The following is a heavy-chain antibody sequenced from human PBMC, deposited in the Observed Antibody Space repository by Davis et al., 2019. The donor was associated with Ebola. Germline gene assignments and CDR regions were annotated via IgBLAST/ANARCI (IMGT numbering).Heavy chain of an antibody. Sequence: GSLRLSCAVYGGSFSGYYWSWIRQPPGKGLEWIGKIYHSGSTNYNPSLKSRVTISVDKSKNQFSLKLSSVTAADTAVYYCARKRWYFDYWGQGTLVTVSS. CDR2: IYHSGST. CDR1: GGSFSGYY. V-gene: IGHV4-34*01. J-gene: IGHJ4*02. CDR3: ARKRWYFDY. D-gene: IGHD4-23*01.